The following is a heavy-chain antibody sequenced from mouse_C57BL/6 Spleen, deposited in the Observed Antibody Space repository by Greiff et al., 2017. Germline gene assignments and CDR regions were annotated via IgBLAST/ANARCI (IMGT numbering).Heavy chain of an antibody. CDR1: GYTFTDYY. V-gene: IGHV1-75*01. J-gene: IGHJ2*01. CDR3: AREGYMRGYFDY. CDR2: IFPGSGST. D-gene: IGHD1-3*01. Sequence: VKLMESGPELVKPGASVKISCKASGYTFTDYYINWVKQRPGQGLEWIGWIFPGSGSTYYNEKFKGKATLTVDKSSSTAYMLLSSLTSEDSAVYFCAREGYMRGYFDYWGQGTTLTVSS.